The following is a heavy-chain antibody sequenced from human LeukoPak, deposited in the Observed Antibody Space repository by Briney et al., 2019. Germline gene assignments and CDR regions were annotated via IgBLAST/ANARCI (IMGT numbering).Heavy chain of an antibody. V-gene: IGHV3-7*01. D-gene: IGHD1-20*01. Sequence: PGGSLRLSCAASGFTFSSSAMSWVRQAPGKGLEWVANINEDGSEKYYVDSVKGRFTISRDNAKNSLYLQMNSLRAEDTAVYYCARDEYNWNVDAFDIWGQGTVVTVSS. CDR1: GFTFSSSA. J-gene: IGHJ3*02. CDR3: ARDEYNWNVDAFDI. CDR2: INEDGSEK.